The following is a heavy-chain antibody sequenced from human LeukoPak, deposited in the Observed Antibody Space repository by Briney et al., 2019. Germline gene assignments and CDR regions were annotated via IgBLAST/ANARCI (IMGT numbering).Heavy chain of an antibody. D-gene: IGHD3-22*01. V-gene: IGHV3-48*02. Sequence: GGSLRLSCAASGCTSSNAWMNGVRQAPWKGLEWRSYIIISSSIIYYAECVKGRFTISRDNAKNSLYLQMNSLRDEDTAVYYCARDGDSSGYYAAFDIWGQGTMVTVSS. CDR1: GCTSSNAW. CDR2: IIISSSII. CDR3: ARDGDSSGYYAAFDI. J-gene: IGHJ3*02.